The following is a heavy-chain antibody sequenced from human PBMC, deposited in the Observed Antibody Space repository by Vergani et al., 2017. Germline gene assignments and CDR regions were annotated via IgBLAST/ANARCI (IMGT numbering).Heavy chain of an antibody. V-gene: IGHV3-48*01. CDR1: GFTFSSYS. Sequence: EVQLVESGGGLVQPGGSLRLSCAASGFTFSSYSMNWVRQAPGKGLEWVSYISSSSSTIYYADSGKGRVTISRDKAKNSLYLQMNSLRAEDTAVYYCASRLAGYSGSLVYWGQGTLVTVSS. CDR3: ASRLAGYSGSLVY. J-gene: IGHJ4*02. CDR2: ISSSSSTI. D-gene: IGHD6-13*01.